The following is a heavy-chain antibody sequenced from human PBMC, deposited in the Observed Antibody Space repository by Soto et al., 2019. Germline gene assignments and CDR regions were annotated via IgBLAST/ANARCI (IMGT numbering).Heavy chain of an antibody. Sequence: SETLSLTCTVSGGSISSSSYYWGWIRQPPGKGLEWIGSIYYSGSTYYNPSLKSRVTISVDTSKNQFSLNLSSVTAADTAVYYCARRPTYYYDSSGYYYNDYWGQGTLVTVSS. V-gene: IGHV4-39*01. CDR1: GGSISSSSYY. J-gene: IGHJ4*02. CDR2: IYYSGST. D-gene: IGHD3-22*01. CDR3: ARRPTYYYDSSGYYYNDY.